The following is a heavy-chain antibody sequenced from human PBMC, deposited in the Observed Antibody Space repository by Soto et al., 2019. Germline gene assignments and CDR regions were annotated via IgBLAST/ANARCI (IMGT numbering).Heavy chain of an antibody. CDR3: ARGRAAAGKIDAFDI. V-gene: IGHV1-69*01. CDR1: GGTVSSYA. J-gene: IGHJ3*02. D-gene: IGHD6-13*01. CDR2: LIPIFGTA. Sequence: QVQLVQSGAEVKKPGSSVKVSCKASGGTVSSYAISWVRQAPGQGLEWMGGLIPIFGTANYAQQFQGRVTITADESTSTAYMELSSLRSEDTAVYYCARGRAAAGKIDAFDIWVQGTMVTVSS.